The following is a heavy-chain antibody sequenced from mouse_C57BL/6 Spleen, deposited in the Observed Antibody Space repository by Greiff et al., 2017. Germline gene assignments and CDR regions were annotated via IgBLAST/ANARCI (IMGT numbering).Heavy chain of an antibody. CDR3: ARSGYYGNYDYYFDY. Sequence: VQLQQSGPELVKPGASVKISCKASGYTFTDYYMNWVKQSHGKSLEWIGDINPNNGGTSYNQKFKGKATLTVDKSSSTAYMELRSLTSEDSAVYYCARSGYYGNYDYYFDYWGQGTTLTVSS. CDR2: INPNNGGT. CDR1: GYTFTDYY. V-gene: IGHV1-26*01. D-gene: IGHD2-1*01. J-gene: IGHJ2*01.